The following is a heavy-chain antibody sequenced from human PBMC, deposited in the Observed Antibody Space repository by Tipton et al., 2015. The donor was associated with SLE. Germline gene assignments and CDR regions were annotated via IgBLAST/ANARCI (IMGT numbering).Heavy chain of an antibody. Sequence: TLSLTCAVYGGSFSGYYWSWIRQPPGKGLEWIGEINHSGSTNYNPSLKSRVTTSVDTSKNQFSLKLSSVTAADTAVYYCARDHGDYGDYFWYFDLWGRGTLLTFSS. CDR2: INHSGST. CDR1: GGSFSGYY. CDR3: ARDHGDYGDYFWYFDL. J-gene: IGHJ2*01. D-gene: IGHD4-17*01. V-gene: IGHV4-34*01.